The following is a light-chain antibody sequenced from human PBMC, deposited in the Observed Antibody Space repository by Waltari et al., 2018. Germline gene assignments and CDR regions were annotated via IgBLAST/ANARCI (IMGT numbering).Light chain of an antibody. J-gene: IGKJ1*01. Sequence: EVLMTQSPATLSVSPGERATLSCRASQSVDNNLAWYQQKNGQAPRLLIYGASTRATGIPASLSGSASETEFTLTISSLQSADFAVYFCQQYNNWPWTFGQGTRVEI. CDR2: GAS. CDR1: QSVDNN. CDR3: QQYNNWPWT. V-gene: IGKV3-15*01.